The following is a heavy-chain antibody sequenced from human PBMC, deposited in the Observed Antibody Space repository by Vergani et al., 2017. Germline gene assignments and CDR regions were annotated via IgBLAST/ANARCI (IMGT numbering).Heavy chain of an antibody. Sequence: EVQLVESGGGLVQLGGSLRPSSAAPGFIFSSYSMKWVRLAPGKGLEWVSFISSSGEIPYYADSVKGRFTMSRDNAKNSLQLQMNSLRAEDMAVYYCARVGYFDARGPFDYWGQGTGVTVSS. J-gene: IGHJ4*02. CDR3: ARVGYFDARGPFDY. V-gene: IGHV3-48*01. CDR1: GFIFSSYS. D-gene: IGHD2/OR15-2a*01. CDR2: ISSSGEIP.